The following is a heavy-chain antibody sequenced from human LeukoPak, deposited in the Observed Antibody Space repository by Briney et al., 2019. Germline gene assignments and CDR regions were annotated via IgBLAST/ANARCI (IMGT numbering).Heavy chain of an antibody. V-gene: IGHV3-7*01. CDR2: IKQDGSER. CDR3: ARDGGWYRDY. Sequence: GGSVRLSCAASEFTFSSYWMSWVRQAPGKGLEWVANIKQDGSERNYVDSVKGRFTISRDNAKNSLYLQMNSLRVEDTAVYYCARDGGWYRDYWGQGTLVTVSS. D-gene: IGHD6-19*01. CDR1: EFTFSSYW. J-gene: IGHJ4*02.